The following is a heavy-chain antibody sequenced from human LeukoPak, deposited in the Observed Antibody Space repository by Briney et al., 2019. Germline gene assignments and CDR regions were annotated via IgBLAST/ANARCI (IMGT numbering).Heavy chain of an antibody. CDR1: GFTFGDYA. D-gene: IGHD5-18*01. J-gene: IGHJ6*02. CDR3: GRGPIQLWLHSGMDV. V-gene: IGHV3-49*04. Sequence: GGSLRLSCSTFGFTFGDYAMSWVRQAPGKGLEWICFIRSKAYGGSTEYAASVKGRFIISREDSISIAYLQMNSLKTEDTAVYFCGRGPIQLWLHSGMDVWGQGTTVTVSS. CDR2: IRSKAYGGST.